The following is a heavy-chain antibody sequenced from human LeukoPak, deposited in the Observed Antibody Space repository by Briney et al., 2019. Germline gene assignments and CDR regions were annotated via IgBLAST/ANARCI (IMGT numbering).Heavy chain of an antibody. CDR2: INPSGGST. V-gene: IGHV1-46*01. Sequence: ASVKVSCKASGYTFTSYYMHWVRQAPGQGLEWMGIINPSGGSTSYAQKFQGRVTMTRDMSTNTVYMELSSLRSEDTAVYYCASGRTTGSFDIWGQGTMVTVSS. J-gene: IGHJ3*02. CDR3: ASGRTTGSFDI. CDR1: GYTFTSYY. D-gene: IGHD1-1*01.